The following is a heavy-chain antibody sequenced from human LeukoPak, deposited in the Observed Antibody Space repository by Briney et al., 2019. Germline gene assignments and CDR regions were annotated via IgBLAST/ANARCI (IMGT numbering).Heavy chain of an antibody. CDR2: ITGAGNTI. D-gene: IGHD1-26*01. CDR1: GFTFNSYE. CDR3: ARGPQEWDLHHIGTFIY. J-gene: IGHJ4*02. V-gene: IGHV3-48*03. Sequence: GGSLRLSCATSGFTFNSYEMHWARQAPGKGLEWVSYITGAGNTIYYADFVKGRFTVSRDNAKNSLSLQMNSLRAEDTAVYYCARGPQEWDLHHIGTFIYWGQGTLVSVSS.